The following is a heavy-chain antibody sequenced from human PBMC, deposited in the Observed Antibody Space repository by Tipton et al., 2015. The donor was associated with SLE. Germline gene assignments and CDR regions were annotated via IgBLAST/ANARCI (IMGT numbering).Heavy chain of an antibody. CDR1: GFTFDDYA. V-gene: IGHV3-9*01. D-gene: IGHD3-3*01. CDR3: AREVSAGFLGMDV. J-gene: IGHJ6*02. Sequence: SLRLSCAASGFTFDDYAMHWVRQAPGKGLEWVSGISWNSGSIGYADSVKGRFTISRDNAKNSLYLQMNSLRAEDTAVYYCAREVSAGFLGMDVWGQGTTVTVSS. CDR2: ISWNSGSI.